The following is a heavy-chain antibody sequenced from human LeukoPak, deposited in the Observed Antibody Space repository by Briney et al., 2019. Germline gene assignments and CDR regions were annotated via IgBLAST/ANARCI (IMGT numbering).Heavy chain of an antibody. CDR2: INQGGSDK. J-gene: IGHJ4*02. CDR1: GFTFSGHW. CDR3: TRDRSRAEDD. V-gene: IGHV3-7*01. D-gene: IGHD1-14*01. Sequence: GGSLRLSCAASGFTFSGHWMSWVRQAPGKGLEWVANINQGGSDKYYVDSVKGRFTISRDNANNLLYLQMNSLRGEDTAVYYCTRDRSRAEDDWGQGTLVTVST.